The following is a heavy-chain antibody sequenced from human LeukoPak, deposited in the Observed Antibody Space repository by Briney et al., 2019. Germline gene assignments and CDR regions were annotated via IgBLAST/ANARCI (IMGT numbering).Heavy chain of an antibody. CDR1: GGSISSYY. D-gene: IGHD1-1*01. CDR2: IYTSGST. V-gene: IGHV4-4*07. CDR3: ARASVHEFSQSPYFDY. Sequence: KPSETLSLTCTVSGGSISSYYWSWIRQPAGKGLEWIGRIYTSGSTNYNPSLKSRVTMSVDTFKNQFSLKLSSVTAADTAVYYCARASVHEFSQSPYFDYWGQGTLVTVSS. J-gene: IGHJ4*02.